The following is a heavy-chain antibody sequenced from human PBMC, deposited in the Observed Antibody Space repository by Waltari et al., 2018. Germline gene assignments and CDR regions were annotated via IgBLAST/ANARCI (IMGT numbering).Heavy chain of an antibody. CDR2: INSDGSST. Sequence: EVQLVESGGGLVQPGGSLRLSCAASGFTFSSYWLHWVRQAPGKGLVWVSRINSDGSSTSYADSVKGRFTISRDNAKNTLYLQMNSLRAEDTAVYYCARGGLEMATEDAFDIWGQGTMVTVSS. J-gene: IGHJ3*02. V-gene: IGHV3-74*01. CDR3: ARGGLEMATEDAFDI. D-gene: IGHD5-12*01. CDR1: GFTFSSYW.